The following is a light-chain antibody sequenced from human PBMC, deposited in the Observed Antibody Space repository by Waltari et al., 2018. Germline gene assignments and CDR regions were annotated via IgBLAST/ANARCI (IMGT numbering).Light chain of an antibody. V-gene: IGLV2-23*03. CDR3: CSNVGSSVF. CDR2: EGN. J-gene: IGLJ2*01. CDR1: NSNVGSYNL. Sequence: QSALTQPASVSGSPGQSITISCTGFNSNVGSYNLVSWYQKHPGKAPKLVIYEGNRRPSGVSNRFSGSKSDNTASLTLSGLQAEDEADYYCCSNVGSSVFFGGGTKLTVL.